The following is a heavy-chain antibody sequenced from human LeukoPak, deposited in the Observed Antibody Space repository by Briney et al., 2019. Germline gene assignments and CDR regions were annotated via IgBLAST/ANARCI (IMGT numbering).Heavy chain of an antibody. CDR3: ARGRGVAAKDY. CDR1: GGSFSGYY. V-gene: IGHV4-34*01. CDR2: INHSGST. Sequence: SETLSLTCAVYGGSFSGYYWSWIRQPPGKGLEWIGEINHSGSTNYNPPLKSRVTISVDTSKNQFSLKLSSVTAADTAVYYCARGRGVAAKDYWGRGTLVTVSS. J-gene: IGHJ4*02. D-gene: IGHD3-10*01.